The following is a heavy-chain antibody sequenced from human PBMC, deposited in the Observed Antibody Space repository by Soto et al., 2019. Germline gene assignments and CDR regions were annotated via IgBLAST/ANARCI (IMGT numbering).Heavy chain of an antibody. D-gene: IGHD3-3*01. CDR3: AKPGLGSFGVVTNFDY. J-gene: IGHJ4*02. CDR2: ISGSGGST. V-gene: IGHV3-23*01. Sequence: GGSLRLSCAASGFTFSSYAMSWVRQAPGKGLEWVSGISGSGGSTYYADSVKGRFTISRDNSKNTLYLQMNSLRAEDTAVYYCAKPGLGSFGVVTNFDYWGQGTLVTVSS. CDR1: GFTFSSYA.